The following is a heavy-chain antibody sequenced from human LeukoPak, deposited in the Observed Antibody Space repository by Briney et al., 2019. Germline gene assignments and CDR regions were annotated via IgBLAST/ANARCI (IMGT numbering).Heavy chain of an antibody. CDR2: INHSGST. D-gene: IGHD6-19*01. V-gene: IGHV4-34*01. CDR3: ARRINSGWPFDY. J-gene: IGHJ4*02. CDR1: GGSFSGYY. Sequence: SETLSLTCAVYGGSFSGYYWSWIRQPPGKGLEWIGEINHSGSTNYNPSLKSRVTISVDTSKNQFSLKLSSVTAADTAVYYCARRINSGWPFDYWGQGTLVTVSS.